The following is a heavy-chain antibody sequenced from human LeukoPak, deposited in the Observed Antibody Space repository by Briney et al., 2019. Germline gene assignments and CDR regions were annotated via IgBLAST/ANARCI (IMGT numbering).Heavy chain of an antibody. CDR3: ARSGFSTGFYLDF. CDR1: GYTFTGQF. J-gene: IGHJ4*02. CDR2: IDPPSGAP. D-gene: IGHD2-8*02. Sequence: ASVTVSCKASGYTFTGQFIHWLRQAPGQGLEWMGWIDPPSGAPHYAQRFQDTVTMTRDRSIATAYLEVHRLKSDDTAVYYCARSGFSTGFYLDFWGQGTLIFVSS. V-gene: IGHV1-2*02.